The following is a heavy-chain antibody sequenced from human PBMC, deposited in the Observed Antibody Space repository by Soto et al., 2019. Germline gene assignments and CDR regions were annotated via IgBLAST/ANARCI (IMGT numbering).Heavy chain of an antibody. V-gene: IGHV1-18*01. J-gene: IGHJ4*02. CDR3: TRTLFIAAPGVEPFDY. CDR1: GYTFASYG. CDR2: ISAYNGDT. D-gene: IGHD6-13*01. Sequence: ASVKVSCKASGYTFASYGINWVRQAPGQGLEWMGWISAYNGDTNYAQKLQGRVTMTTDTSTSTAYMELNSLRVEDTALYYCTRTLFIAAPGVEPFDYWGQGALVTVS.